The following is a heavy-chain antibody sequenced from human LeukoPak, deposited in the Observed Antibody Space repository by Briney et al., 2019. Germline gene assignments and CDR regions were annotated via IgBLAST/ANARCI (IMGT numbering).Heavy chain of an antibody. CDR2: INPNSGGT. V-gene: IGHV1-2*02. Sequence: ASVKVSCKASGYTFTRYYMHWVRQAPGQGLEWMGWINPNSGGTNYAQKFQGRVTMTRDTSISTAYMELSRLRSDDTAVYYCARAPARPITYWFDPWGQGTLVTVSS. CDR1: GYTFTRYY. CDR3: ARAPARPITYWFDP. J-gene: IGHJ5*02. D-gene: IGHD6-6*01.